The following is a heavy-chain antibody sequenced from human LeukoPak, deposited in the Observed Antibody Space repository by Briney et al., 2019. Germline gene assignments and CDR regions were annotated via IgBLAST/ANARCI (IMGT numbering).Heavy chain of an antibody. Sequence: GGSLRLSCAASGFTFSSYSMNWVRQAPGKGLEWVSSISSSSSSYIYYADSVKGRFTISRDNAKNSLYLQMNSLRAEDTAVYYCARDAPWGYGDYYYGMDVWGQGTTVTVSS. CDR3: ARDAPWGYGDYYYGMDV. J-gene: IGHJ6*02. CDR1: GFTFSSYS. D-gene: IGHD4-17*01. CDR2: ISSSSSSYI. V-gene: IGHV3-21*01.